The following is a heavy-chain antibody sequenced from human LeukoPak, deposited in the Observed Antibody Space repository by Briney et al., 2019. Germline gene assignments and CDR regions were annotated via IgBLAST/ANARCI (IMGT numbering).Heavy chain of an antibody. CDR1: GFTVSSNY. D-gene: IGHD3-22*01. CDR2: IYSGGST. J-gene: IGHJ4*02. CDR3: ASLGDYYDSSGYYY. V-gene: IGHV3-53*01. Sequence: PGGSLRLSCAASGFTVSSNYMSWVRQAPGKGLEWVSVIYSGGSTYCADSVKDRFTISRDNSKNTLYLQMNSLRAEDTAVYYCASLGDYYDSSGYYYWGQGTLVTVSS.